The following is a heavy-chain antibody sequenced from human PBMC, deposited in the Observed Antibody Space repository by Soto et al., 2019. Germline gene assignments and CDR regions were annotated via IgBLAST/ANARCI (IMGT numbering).Heavy chain of an antibody. J-gene: IGHJ4*02. V-gene: IGHV4-34*01. Sequence: TSETLSLTCAVYGGSFSGYYWTWIRQPPGTGLEWVADINHSGSTNYNPSLNSRVKISADRSNNQFSLKLTSVTAADTAVYYCARGYSSWPLFDIWPLFDSWGQGTLVTVSS. CDR3: ARGYSSWPLFDIWPLFDS. CDR1: GGSFSGYY. D-gene: IGHD6-13*01. CDR2: INHSGST.